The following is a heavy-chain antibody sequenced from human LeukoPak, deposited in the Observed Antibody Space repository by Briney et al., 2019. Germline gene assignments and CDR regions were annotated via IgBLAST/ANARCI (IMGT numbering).Heavy chain of an antibody. CDR2: IDPSDSYT. CDR3: ARPYYYGSGSYYFDY. D-gene: IGHD3-10*01. J-gene: IGHJ4*02. CDR1: GYSFTSYW. V-gene: IGHV5-10-1*01. Sequence: GESLKISCKGSGYSFTSYWISWVRRMPGKGLEWMGRIDPSDSYTNYSPSFQGHVTISADKSISTAYLQWSSLKASDTAMYYCARPYYYGSGSYYFDYWGQGTLVTVAS.